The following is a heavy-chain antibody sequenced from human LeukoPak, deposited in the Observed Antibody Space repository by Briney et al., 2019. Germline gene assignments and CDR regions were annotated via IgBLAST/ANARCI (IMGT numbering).Heavy chain of an antibody. CDR2: IYYSGIA. Sequence: SQTLSLTCSVSGASINSGGYYWSWIRQHPGKGLELIGNIYYSGIADYNPSLKSRVTISVDTSKNQFSLKLSSVTAADTAVYYCARVGYYYDSSGYPNWFDPWGLGTLVTVSS. J-gene: IGHJ5*02. CDR3: ARVGYYYDSSGYPNWFDP. D-gene: IGHD3-22*01. V-gene: IGHV4-30-4*01. CDR1: GASINSGGYY.